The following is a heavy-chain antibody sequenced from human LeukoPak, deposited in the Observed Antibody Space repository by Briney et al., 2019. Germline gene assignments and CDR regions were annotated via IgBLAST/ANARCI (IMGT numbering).Heavy chain of an antibody. Sequence: SETLSLTCTVSGGSISSYYWSWIRQPPGKGLEWIGYIYYSGSTSYNPSLKSRVTISVDTSKNQFSLKLSSVTAADTAVYYCARTKDGYNYKYYFDYWGQGTLVTVSS. V-gene: IGHV4-59*01. D-gene: IGHD5-24*01. CDR2: IYYSGST. J-gene: IGHJ4*02. CDR3: ARTKDGYNYKYYFDY. CDR1: GGSISSYY.